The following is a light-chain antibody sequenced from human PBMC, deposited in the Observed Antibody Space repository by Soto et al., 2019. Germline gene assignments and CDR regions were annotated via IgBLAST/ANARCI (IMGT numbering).Light chain of an antibody. CDR3: SSYAGSRYV. CDR2: EVS. Sequence: LTQPPSASGSPGQSVTISCTGTSSDVGGYNYVSWYQQHPGKAPKLMIYEVSKRPSGVPDRFSGSKSGNTASLTVSGLQAEDEADYYCSSYAGSRYVFGTGTKVTVL. V-gene: IGLV2-8*01. CDR1: SSDVGGYNY. J-gene: IGLJ1*01.